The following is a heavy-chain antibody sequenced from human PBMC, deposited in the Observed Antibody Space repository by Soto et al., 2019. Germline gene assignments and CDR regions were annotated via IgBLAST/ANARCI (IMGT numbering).Heavy chain of an antibody. CDR3: ARVGQQLVPQTYYYYGMDV. Sequence: QVQLVQSGAEEKKPGASVKVSCKASGYTFTSYAMHWVRQAPGQRLEWMGWINAGNGNTKYSQKFQGRVTITRDTSASTAYMELSSLRSEDTAVYYCARVGQQLVPQTYYYYGMDVWGQGTTVTVSS. CDR1: GYTFTSYA. J-gene: IGHJ6*02. V-gene: IGHV1-3*05. CDR2: INAGNGNT. D-gene: IGHD6-13*01.